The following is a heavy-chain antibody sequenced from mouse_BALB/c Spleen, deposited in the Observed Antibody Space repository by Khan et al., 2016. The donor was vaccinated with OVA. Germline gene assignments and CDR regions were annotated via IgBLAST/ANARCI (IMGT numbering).Heavy chain of an antibody. D-gene: IGHD2-3*01. CDR2: IDPENGNS. J-gene: IGHJ2*01. V-gene: IGHV14-1*02. CDR1: GFNIKDYY. Sequence: VQLQQPGAELVRPGALVKLSCKGSGFNIKDYYMQWVKQRPEQGLEWIGWIDPENGNSIYDPKFQGKASITADTSSNTAYLQRSRLTSEDHAVYYCTRSILLYFDYWGQGTTLTVSS. CDR3: TRSILLYFDY.